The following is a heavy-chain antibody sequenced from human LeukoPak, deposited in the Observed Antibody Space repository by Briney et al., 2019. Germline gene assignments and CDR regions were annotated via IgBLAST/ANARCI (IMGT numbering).Heavy chain of an antibody. J-gene: IGHJ4*02. CDR1: GFTFSSYW. CDR3: ARDVHSSGYYYHYFDY. Sequence: QPGGSLRLSCAASGFTFSSYWMSWVRQAPGKGLEWVANIKQDGSEKYYVDSVKGRFTISRDNAKNSLYLQMNSLRAEDTAVYYCARDVHSSGYYYHYFDYWGQGTLVTVSS. D-gene: IGHD3-22*01. V-gene: IGHV3-7*03. CDR2: IKQDGSEK.